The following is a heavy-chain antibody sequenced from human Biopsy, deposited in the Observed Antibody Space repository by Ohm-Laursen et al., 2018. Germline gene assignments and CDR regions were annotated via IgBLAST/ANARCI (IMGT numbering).Heavy chain of an antibody. Sequence: ASVKVSCKASEDILARYAIVWVRQAPGQGLEWMGGIVSYFQRPSYAEKFEDRVTFSIDRSASTINMELSGPNIDDTAVYYCARDMRASVEEVVLKQWGHLDLWGQGTRISVS. CDR3: ARDMRASVEEVVLKQWGHLDL. V-gene: IGHV1-18*01. CDR2: IVSYFQRP. D-gene: IGHD2-8*01. J-gene: IGHJ4*03. CDR1: EDILARYA.